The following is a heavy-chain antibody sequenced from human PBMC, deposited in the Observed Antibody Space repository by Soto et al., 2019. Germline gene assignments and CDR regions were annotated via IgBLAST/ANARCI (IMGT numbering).Heavy chain of an antibody. D-gene: IGHD1-7*01. CDR3: AKDRTTVRESDY. Sequence: EVQLLESGGGLVQPGGSLRLSCAASGFTFSSYAMNWVRQAPGKGLEWVSVISGSGGSTYYADSVQGRFTISRDNSKNTLYLQMNSLRAEDTAVYYCAKDRTTVRESDYCGQGTLVTVSS. CDR1: GFTFSSYA. J-gene: IGHJ4*02. CDR2: ISGSGGST. V-gene: IGHV3-23*01.